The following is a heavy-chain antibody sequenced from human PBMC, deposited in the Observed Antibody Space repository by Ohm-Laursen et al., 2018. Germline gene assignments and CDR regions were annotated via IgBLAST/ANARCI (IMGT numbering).Heavy chain of an antibody. Sequence: SLRLSCTASGLTFSYYWVHWVRQAPGKGLVWVSHIKNDGSTTTYADSVKGRFTISRDNARNTLYLEMNSLRAEDTAVYYCTRGRSPQFDAFDIWGQGTMVTVFS. J-gene: IGHJ3*02. V-gene: IGHV3-74*01. CDR1: GLTFSYYW. CDR2: IKNDGSTT. CDR3: TRGRSPQFDAFDI. D-gene: IGHD5-24*01.